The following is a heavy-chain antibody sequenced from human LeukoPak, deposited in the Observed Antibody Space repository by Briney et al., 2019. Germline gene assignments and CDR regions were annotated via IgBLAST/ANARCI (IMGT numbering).Heavy chain of an antibody. D-gene: IGHD3-9*01. V-gene: IGHV1-18*01. CDR1: GFTFTSYG. Sequence: ASVKVSCKASGFTFTSYGISWVRQAPGQGLEWMGWISADNGKTNYAQKLQGRVTMTTDTSTTTAYMELRSLRSDDTAVYYCARDLEDILTGYFDYWGQGTLVTVSS. CDR2: ISADNGKT. J-gene: IGHJ4*02. CDR3: ARDLEDILTGYFDY.